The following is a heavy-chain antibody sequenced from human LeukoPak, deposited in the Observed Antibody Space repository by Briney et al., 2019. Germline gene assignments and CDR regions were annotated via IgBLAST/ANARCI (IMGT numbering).Heavy chain of an antibody. D-gene: IGHD6-13*01. CDR3: ARHHSRSSWYFPFDY. V-gene: IGHV5-51*01. CDR2: IYPGDSDT. J-gene: IGHJ4*02. Sequence: GEPLKISCKGSGYSFTSYWIGWVRQMPGKGLEWMGIIYPGDSDTRYSPSFQGQVTISADKSISTAYLQWSSLKASDTAMYYCARHHSRSSWYFPFDYWGQGTLVTVSS. CDR1: GYSFTSYW.